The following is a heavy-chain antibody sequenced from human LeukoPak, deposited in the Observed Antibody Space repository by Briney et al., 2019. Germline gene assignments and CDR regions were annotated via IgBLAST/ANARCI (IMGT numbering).Heavy chain of an antibody. V-gene: IGHV4-38-2*02. D-gene: IGHD3-16*01. CDR2: IYHSGST. CDR3: ARDLGGGGGGY. Sequence: SETLSLTCTVSGYSISSGYYWGWIRQPPGKGLEWIGSIYHSGSTYYNPSLKSRVTISVDTSKNQFSLKLSSVTAADTAVYYRARDLGGGGGGYWGQGTLVTVSS. J-gene: IGHJ4*02. CDR1: GYSISSGYY.